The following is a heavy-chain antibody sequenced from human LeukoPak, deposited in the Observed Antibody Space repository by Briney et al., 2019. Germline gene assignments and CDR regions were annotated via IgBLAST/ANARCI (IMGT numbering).Heavy chain of an antibody. D-gene: IGHD2-2*02. CDR1: GFTFSKYA. CDR2: ITRSGGDT. Sequence: GGSLRLSCEASGFTFSKYAMSWVRQAPGKGLQWVSSITRSGGDTYYADSLEDRFTISRNNSKNTLYLQLDYLRADDTAVYYCAREGYCSTTDCYTPYDHWGQGTLVTVSS. V-gene: IGHV3-23*01. J-gene: IGHJ4*02. CDR3: AREGYCSTTDCYTPYDH.